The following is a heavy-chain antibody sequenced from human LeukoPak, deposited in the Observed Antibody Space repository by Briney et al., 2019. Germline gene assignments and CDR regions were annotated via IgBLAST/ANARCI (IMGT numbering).Heavy chain of an antibody. CDR3: ARHPSNIEATGVDI. CDR2: ISHSGRT. D-gene: IGHD5-12*01. CDR1: GYSISSGYN. Sequence: SETLSLTCGLSGYSISSGYNWGWFRQPPGKGLEWIGCISHSGRTYYNPSLKSRVTIPVDTSKNQFSLKLSSVTAADTAVYYCARHPSNIEATGVDIWGQGTMVTVSS. J-gene: IGHJ3*02. V-gene: IGHV4-38-2*01.